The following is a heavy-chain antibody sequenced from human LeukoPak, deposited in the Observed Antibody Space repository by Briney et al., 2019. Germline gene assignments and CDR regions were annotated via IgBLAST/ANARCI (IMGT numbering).Heavy chain of an antibody. CDR3: ARGDRHDFWSGYYTGLSWFDP. CDR1: GGSFSGYY. D-gene: IGHD3-3*01. J-gene: IGHJ5*02. Sequence: PSETLSLTCAVYGGSFSGYYWSWIRQPPGKGLEWSGEINHSGSTNYNPSLKSRVTISVDTSKNQFSLKLSSVTAADTAVYYCARGDRHDFWSGYYTGLSWFDPWGQGTLVTVSS. CDR2: INHSGST. V-gene: IGHV4-34*01.